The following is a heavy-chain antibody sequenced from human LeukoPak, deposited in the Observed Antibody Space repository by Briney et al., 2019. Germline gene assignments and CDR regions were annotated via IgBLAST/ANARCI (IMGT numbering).Heavy chain of an antibody. CDR3: ARVRAVLLYYYGMDV. V-gene: IGHV4-34*01. D-gene: IGHD1-26*01. J-gene: IGHJ6*02. CDR2: INHSGST. CDR1: GGSFSGYY. Sequence: SETLSLTCAVYGGSFSGYYWSWIRQPPGKGLEWIGEINHSGSTNYNPSLKSRVTISVDTSKNQFSLKLSSVTAADTAVYYCARVRAVLLYYYGMDVWGQGTTVTVSS.